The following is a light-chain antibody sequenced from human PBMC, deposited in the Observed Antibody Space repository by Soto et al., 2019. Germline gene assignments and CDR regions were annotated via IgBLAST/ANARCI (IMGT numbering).Light chain of an antibody. V-gene: IGKV3-15*01. CDR1: QTVSNSY. Sequence: ETVLTQSPGSLSLSLGDRATLSCRASQTVSNSYLAWYQQKPGQAPRLLIYGASTRATGIPARFSGSGSGTEFTLTISSLQSEDFAVYYCQQYNNWPQTFGQGTKVDIK. J-gene: IGKJ1*01. CDR3: QQYNNWPQT. CDR2: GAS.